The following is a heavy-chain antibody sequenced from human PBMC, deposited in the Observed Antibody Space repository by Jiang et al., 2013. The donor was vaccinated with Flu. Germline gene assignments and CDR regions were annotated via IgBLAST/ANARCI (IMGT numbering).Heavy chain of an antibody. Sequence: GPGLVKPSETLSLTCTVSGASISSHYWSWVRQPPGKGLEWIGYIYDSGTTTYNPSLRSRVTISIDTSKNQFSLQLKSVTAVDTALYYCARDNRRGEGEWWGQGTKVTVSS. V-gene: IGHV4-4*08. J-gene: IGHJ3*01. CDR2: IYDSGTT. CDR3: ARDNRRGEGEW. CDR1: GASISSHY. D-gene: IGHD3-10*01.